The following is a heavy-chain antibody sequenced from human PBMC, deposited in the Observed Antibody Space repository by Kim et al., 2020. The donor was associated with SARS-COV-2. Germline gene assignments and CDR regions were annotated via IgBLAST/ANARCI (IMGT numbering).Heavy chain of an antibody. CDR2: INHSGST. J-gene: IGHJ4*02. CDR1: GGSFSGYY. CDR3: ARGSGARIAADLDY. Sequence: SETLSLTCAVYGGSFSGYYWSWIRQPPGKGLEWIGEINHSGSTNYNPSLKSRVTISVDTSKNQFSLKLSSVTAADTAVYYCARGSGARIAADLDYWGQGTLVTVSS. D-gene: IGHD6-13*01. V-gene: IGHV4-34*01.